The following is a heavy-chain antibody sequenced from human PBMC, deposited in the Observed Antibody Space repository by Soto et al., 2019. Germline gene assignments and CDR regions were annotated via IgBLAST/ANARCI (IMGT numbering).Heavy chain of an antibody. CDR2: FDPEDGET. CDR1: GYTLTELS. J-gene: IGHJ6*02. V-gene: IGHV1-24*01. Sequence: ASVKVSCKVSGYTLTELSMHWVRQAPGKGLEWMGGFDPEDGETIYAQKFQGRVTMTEDTSTDTAHMELSSLRSEDTAVYYCAGGGDIVVVPAAKDNPYFYCGMDVWGQGTTVTVSS. D-gene: IGHD2-2*01. CDR3: AGGGDIVVVPAAKDNPYFYCGMDV.